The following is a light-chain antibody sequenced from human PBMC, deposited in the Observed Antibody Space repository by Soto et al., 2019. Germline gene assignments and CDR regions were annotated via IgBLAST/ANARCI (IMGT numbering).Light chain of an antibody. J-gene: IGKJ3*01. Sequence: EIVMTQSPATLSVSPGERATLSCRASQSISSTLAWYQQKPGQAPRLLIYGASTRATGIPASFIGNGSGTEFTLTASSLQPEDFAVYYCQQYNNWPFTFGPGTKVDIK. CDR2: GAS. CDR3: QQYNNWPFT. V-gene: IGKV3-15*01. CDR1: QSISST.